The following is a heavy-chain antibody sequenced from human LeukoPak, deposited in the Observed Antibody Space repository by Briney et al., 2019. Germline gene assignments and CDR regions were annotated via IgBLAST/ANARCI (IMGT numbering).Heavy chain of an antibody. V-gene: IGHV4-34*01. J-gene: IGHJ6*02. CDR1: GGSFSGYY. CDR3: ARVSRGMDV. Sequence: PSETLSLTCAVYGGSFSGYYWSWIRQPPGKGLEWIGEINYSGSTNYNPSLKSRVTISVDTSKNQFSLKLSSVTAADTAVYYCARVSRGMDVWGQGTTVTVSS. CDR2: INYSGST.